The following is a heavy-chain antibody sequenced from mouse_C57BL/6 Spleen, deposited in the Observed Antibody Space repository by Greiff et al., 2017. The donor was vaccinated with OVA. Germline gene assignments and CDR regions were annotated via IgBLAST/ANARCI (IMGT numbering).Heavy chain of an antibody. Sequence: DVKLVESGGGLVQPGGSLSLSCAASGFTFTDYYMSWVRQPPGKALEWLGFIRNKANGYTTEYSASVKGRFTISRDNSQSILYLQMNALGAEDSATYYCARYGDYDWGYFDYWGQGTTLTVSS. D-gene: IGHD2-4*01. CDR2: IRNKANGYTT. CDR1: GFTFTDYY. V-gene: IGHV7-3*01. CDR3: ARYGDYDWGYFDY. J-gene: IGHJ2*01.